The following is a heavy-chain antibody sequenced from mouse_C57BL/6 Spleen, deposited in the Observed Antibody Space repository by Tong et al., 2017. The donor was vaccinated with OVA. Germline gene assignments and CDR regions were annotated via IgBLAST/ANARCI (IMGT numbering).Heavy chain of an antibody. D-gene: IGHD1-1*01. Sequence: VQLQESGAELVRPGASVKLSCKASGYTFTDYNMNWVKQRPGKGLEWIGRIYPGDGDTNYNGKFKGKATLTADKSSSTAYMQLSSLTSEDSAVYFCARGGTVAYFDYWGQGTTLTVSS. CDR3: ARGGTVAYFDY. CDR1: GYTFTDYN. CDR2: IYPGDGDT. V-gene: IGHV1-82*01. J-gene: IGHJ2*01.